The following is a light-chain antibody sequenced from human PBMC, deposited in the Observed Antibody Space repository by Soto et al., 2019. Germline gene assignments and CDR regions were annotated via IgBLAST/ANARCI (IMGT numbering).Light chain of an antibody. CDR3: QQDGSSPPFT. V-gene: IGKV3-20*01. J-gene: IGKJ4*01. CDR2: GAS. CDR1: QSVSSSY. Sequence: EIVLTQSPGTLSLSPGERATLSCRASQSVSSSYLAWYQQKPGQAPRLLIYGASSRATGIPDRFSGSGSGKDCTLTISRQEPEDFAVCDCQQDGSSPPFTFGGGTKVEIK.